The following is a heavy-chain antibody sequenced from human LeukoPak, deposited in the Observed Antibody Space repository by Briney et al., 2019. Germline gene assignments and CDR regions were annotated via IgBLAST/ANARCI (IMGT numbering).Heavy chain of an antibody. J-gene: IGHJ3*02. V-gene: IGHV4-39*01. Sequence: SETLSLTCTVSGGSISSSSYYWGWIRQPPGKGLEWIGSIYYSGSTYYNPSLKSRVTISVDTSKNQLSLKLSSVTAADTAVYYCARPDYVPDAFDIWGQGTMVTVSS. CDR2: IYYSGST. D-gene: IGHD3-10*02. CDR1: GGSISSSSYY. CDR3: ARPDYVPDAFDI.